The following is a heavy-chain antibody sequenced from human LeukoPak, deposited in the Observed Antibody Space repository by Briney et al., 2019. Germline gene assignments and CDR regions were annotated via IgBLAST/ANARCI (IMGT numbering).Heavy chain of an antibody. Sequence: SETLSLTCTVSGGSISSYYWSWIRQPAGKGLEWIGRIYTSGSTNYNPSLKSRVTMSVDTSKNQFSLKLSSVTAADTAVYYCARDKQQLVWGYSYYGMDVWGQGTTVTVS. V-gene: IGHV4-4*07. D-gene: IGHD6-13*01. CDR1: GGSISSYY. CDR2: IYTSGST. CDR3: ARDKQQLVWGYSYYGMDV. J-gene: IGHJ6*02.